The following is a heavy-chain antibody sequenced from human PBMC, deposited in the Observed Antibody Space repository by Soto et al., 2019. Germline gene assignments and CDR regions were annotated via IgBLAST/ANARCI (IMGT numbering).Heavy chain of an antibody. CDR1: GYPFTSYA. J-gene: IGHJ6*02. CDR3: AKSLAFYYYYGMDV. Sequence: ASLKVSCKSSGYPFTSYAIHWVRQAPGQRLEWMGWINAGNGNTKYSQKFQGRVTITRDTSASTAYMELSSLRSEDTAVYYCAKSLAFYYYYGMDVWGQGTTVTVSS. D-gene: IGHD3-3*02. CDR2: INAGNGNT. V-gene: IGHV1-3*01.